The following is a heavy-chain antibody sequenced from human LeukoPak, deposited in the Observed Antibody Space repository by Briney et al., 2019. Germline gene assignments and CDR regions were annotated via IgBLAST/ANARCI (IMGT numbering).Heavy chain of an antibody. Sequence: SETLSLTCSVYGDSISTYHWNWIRKPPGKGLEWIGYMQSTGNSNYNPSLKSRVSMSVETSKNRIVLNLSSVTAADTAGYYCARDKRHSYGRYFDHWGQGLLVTVSS. V-gene: IGHV4-59*01. CDR1: GDSISTYH. CDR2: MQSTGNS. CDR3: ARDKRHSYGRYFDH. D-gene: IGHD5-18*01. J-gene: IGHJ4*02.